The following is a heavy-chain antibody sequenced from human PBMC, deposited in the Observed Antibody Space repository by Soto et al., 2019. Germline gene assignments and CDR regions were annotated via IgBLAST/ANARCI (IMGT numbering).Heavy chain of an antibody. CDR3: AREGDTSRFFDF. Sequence: QVQLQESGPGLVKPSGTLSLTCAVSGGSISSSNWWSWVRQPPGKGLEWIGEIYDSGSTNYNPSLKSRVTISKDRAKNQFARKVSSVTAADTAVYYCAREGDTSRFFDFWGQGSLVTVSS. CDR2: IYDSGST. D-gene: IGHD6-13*01. V-gene: IGHV4-4*02. CDR1: GGSISSSNW. J-gene: IGHJ4*02.